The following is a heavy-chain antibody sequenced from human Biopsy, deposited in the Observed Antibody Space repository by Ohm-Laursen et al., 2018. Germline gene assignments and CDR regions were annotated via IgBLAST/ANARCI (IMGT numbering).Heavy chain of an antibody. J-gene: IGHJ4*02. CDR2: IRDSGDSA. D-gene: IGHD2-15*01. CDR3: ARAYPPPGRRLVVVAGDFDC. V-gene: IGHV3-23*01. CDR1: GFTFSSHA. Sequence: SLRLSCAASGFTFSSHAMAWVRQAPGKGLEWVSGIRDSGDSAYYADSVKGRFTISRDNAKNSLYLQMNSLRAEDTAVYYCARAYPPPGRRLVVVAGDFDCWGQGTRATVSS.